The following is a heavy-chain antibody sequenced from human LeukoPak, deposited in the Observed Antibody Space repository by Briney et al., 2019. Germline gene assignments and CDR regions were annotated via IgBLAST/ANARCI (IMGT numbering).Heavy chain of an antibody. CDR1: DGSISNYY. V-gene: IGHV4-59*01. CDR3: ARDEGHYSGGGIYYHNWFDP. D-gene: IGHD2-15*01. Sequence: SETLSLTCTVSDGSISNYYWSWVRQSPEKGLEWIGYVYYTGVTHYNPSLKSRVTISVDTSKNQFSLKPTSVTAADTAVYYCARDEGHYSGGGIYYHNWFDPWGQGTLVTVSS. J-gene: IGHJ5*02. CDR2: VYYTGVT.